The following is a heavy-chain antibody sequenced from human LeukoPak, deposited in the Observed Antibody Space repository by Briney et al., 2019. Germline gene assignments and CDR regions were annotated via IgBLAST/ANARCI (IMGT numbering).Heavy chain of an antibody. D-gene: IGHD3-22*01. Sequence: SVKVSCKASGGTFSRYTISWARQAPGQGLEWMGGIIPMFGRANYAQKFQGRLTITADESSTTAYIELSGLRSEDTAVYYCATDASIYDSRGYYYLWWGQGTLVTVSS. V-gene: IGHV1-69*01. CDR1: GGTFSRYT. CDR2: IIPMFGRA. J-gene: IGHJ4*02. CDR3: ATDASIYDSRGYYYLW.